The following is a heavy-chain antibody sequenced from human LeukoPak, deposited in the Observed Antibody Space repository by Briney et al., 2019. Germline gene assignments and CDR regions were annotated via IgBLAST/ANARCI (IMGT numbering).Heavy chain of an antibody. D-gene: IGHD6-13*01. V-gene: IGHV3-23*01. CDR1: GFTFLSAV. J-gene: IGHJ1*01. CDR2: IRDSGGST. CDR3: AKDNSPYSNSWLQFFQH. Sequence: GESLRLSCAAPGFTFLSAVMKWVRQAPGKGLEWVSIIRDSGGSTYYADSVKGRFTVSRDKSKNTLYLQMNSLRAEDTAVYYCAKDNSPYSNSWLQFFQHWGQGTLVTVSS.